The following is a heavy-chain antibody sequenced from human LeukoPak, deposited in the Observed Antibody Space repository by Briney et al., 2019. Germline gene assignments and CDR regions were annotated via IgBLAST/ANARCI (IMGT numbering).Heavy chain of an antibody. CDR3: ARDLLFDVVVPAAMPDDY. V-gene: IGHV1-2*02. Sequence: GASVKVSCKASGYTFTGYYMHWVRQAPGQGLEWMGWINPNSGGTNYAQKFQGRVTMTRDTSISTAYMELSRLRSDDTAVYYCARDLLFDVVVPAAMPDDYWGQGTLVTVSS. D-gene: IGHD2-2*01. CDR1: GYTFTGYY. CDR2: INPNSGGT. J-gene: IGHJ4*02.